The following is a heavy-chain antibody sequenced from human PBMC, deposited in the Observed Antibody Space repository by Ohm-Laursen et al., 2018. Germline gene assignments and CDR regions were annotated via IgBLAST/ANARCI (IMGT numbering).Heavy chain of an antibody. D-gene: IGHD6-13*01. CDR1: GFTFSSYE. CDR3: ARDLGLGAGTHYYGMDV. Sequence: SLRLSCSASGFTFSSYEMNWVRQAPGKGLEWVSYIISSGSTIHYADSVKDRFTISRDNAKNSLYLQMNSLRVEDTAVYYCARDLGLGAGTHYYGMDVWGQGTTVTVSS. CDR2: IISSGSTI. V-gene: IGHV3-48*03. J-gene: IGHJ6*02.